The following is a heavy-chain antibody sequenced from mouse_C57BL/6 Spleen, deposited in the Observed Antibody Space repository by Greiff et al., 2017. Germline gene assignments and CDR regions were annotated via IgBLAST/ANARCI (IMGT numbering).Heavy chain of an antibody. CDR3: ASRNYSSGYRDAMDY. Sequence: VQLQQSGAELMKPGASVKLSCKATGYTFTGYWIEWVTQRPGHGLEWIGEILPGSGSTNYNEKFKGKATFTADTSSNTAYMQLSSLTTEDSAIXSCASRNYSSGYRDAMDYWGQGTSVTVAS. CDR1: GYTFTGYW. J-gene: IGHJ4*01. V-gene: IGHV1-9*01. CDR2: ILPGSGST. D-gene: IGHD1-1*01.